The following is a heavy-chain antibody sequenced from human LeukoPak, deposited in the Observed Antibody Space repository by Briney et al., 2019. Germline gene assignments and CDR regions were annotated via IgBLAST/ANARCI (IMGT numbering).Heavy chain of an antibody. CDR1: GGTFSSYA. Sequence: AASVKVSCKASGGTFSSYAISWVRQAPGQGLEWMGWVNPNTGGTNYAQMFQGRVTMTRDTSISTAYMELSRLTSDDTAVYYCARDSYGGNWSLGYWGQGTLVTVSS. J-gene: IGHJ4*02. CDR3: ARDSYGGNWSLGY. D-gene: IGHD4-23*01. V-gene: IGHV1-2*02. CDR2: VNPNTGGT.